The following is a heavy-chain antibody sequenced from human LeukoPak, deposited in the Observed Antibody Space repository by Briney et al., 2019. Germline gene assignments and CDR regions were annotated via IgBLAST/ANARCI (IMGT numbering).Heavy chain of an antibody. CDR1: GYTFTTYD. V-gene: IGHV1-18*01. D-gene: IGHD3-10*01. CDR2: ISAYNGNT. Sequence: ASVKVSCKASGYTFTTYDLSWVRQAPGQGLEWMGCISAYNGNTNYAQKFQGRVTMAADTTTSTAYMAMRSLRSDDTAVYYCARDLPTMIREVKDYWGQGTLVTVS. CDR3: ARDLPTMIREVKDY. J-gene: IGHJ4*02.